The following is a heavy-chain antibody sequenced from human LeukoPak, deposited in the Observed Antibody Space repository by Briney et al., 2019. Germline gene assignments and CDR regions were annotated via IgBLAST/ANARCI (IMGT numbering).Heavy chain of an antibody. CDR3: TTDRLLAVVPAAPRWFDP. CDR2: IKSKTDGGTT. Sequence: GGSLRLSCAASGFTFSNAWMSWVRQAPGKGLEWVGRIKSKTDGGTTDYAAPVKGRFTISRDDSKNTLYLQMNSLKTEDTAVYYCTTDRLLAVVPAAPRWFDPWGQGTLVTVSS. D-gene: IGHD2-2*01. V-gene: IGHV3-15*01. J-gene: IGHJ5*02. CDR1: GFTFSNAW.